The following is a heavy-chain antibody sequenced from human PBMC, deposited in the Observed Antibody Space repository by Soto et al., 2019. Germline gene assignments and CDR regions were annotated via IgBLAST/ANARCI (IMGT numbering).Heavy chain of an antibody. D-gene: IGHD2-2*01. CDR2: ISWKSGTI. J-gene: IGHJ5*02. CDR3: AKDMSARSDSWLNWFDP. CDR1: GFTFDDYV. Sequence: EVQLVESGGGLVQPGGSLRLSCAASGFTFDDYVMHWVRQAPGKGLEWVSGISWKSGTIGYADSVQGRFTISRDNAKNSLYLQMSSLRTEDTAFYYCAKDMSARSDSWLNWFDPWGQGTLVPVSS. V-gene: IGHV3-9*01.